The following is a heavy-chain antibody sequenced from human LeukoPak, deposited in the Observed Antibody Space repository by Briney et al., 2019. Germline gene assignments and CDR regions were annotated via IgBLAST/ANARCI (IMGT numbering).Heavy chain of an antibody. CDR1: GFTFSSHA. D-gene: IGHD1-7*01. CDR3: AKALRNYVSYWYFDL. CDR2: ISGSGGST. Sequence: GGSLRLSCAASGFTFSSHAMSWVRQAPGKGLEWVSLISGSGGSTYYADSVKGRFTISRDNSKNTLYLQMNSLRAEDTAVYHCAKALRNYVSYWYFDLWGRGTLVTVSS. J-gene: IGHJ2*01. V-gene: IGHV3-23*01.